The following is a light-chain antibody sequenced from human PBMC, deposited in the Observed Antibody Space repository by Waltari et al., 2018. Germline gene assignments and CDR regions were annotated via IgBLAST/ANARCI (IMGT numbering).Light chain of an antibody. V-gene: IGKV3-20*01. J-gene: IGKJ1*01. Sequence: EIVLTQSPCTLSLSPGERATLTCRASQRVSSSYLAWYQQEPGQAPRLLIYGASNRAAGIPDRFSGGGSGTDFTLTISRLEPEDFAVYYCQHYRSSPPPFGQGTNVEIK. CDR2: GAS. CDR3: QHYRSSPPP. CDR1: QRVSSSY.